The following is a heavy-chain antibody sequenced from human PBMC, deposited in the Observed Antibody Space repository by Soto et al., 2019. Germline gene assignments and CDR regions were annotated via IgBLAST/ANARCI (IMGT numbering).Heavy chain of an antibody. CDR2: IIPIFNTA. CDR3: ARGNRKTVTAYYYYGMDV. V-gene: IGHV1-69*05. Sequence: ASVQVSCKASGGTFSNYAISWVRQAPGQGLEWMGGIIPIFNTANYAQKFQGRVTMTRNTSISTAYMELSSLRSEDTAVYYCARGNRKTVTAYYYYGMDVWGQGTTVTVSS. D-gene: IGHD4-4*01. CDR1: GGTFSNYA. J-gene: IGHJ6*02.